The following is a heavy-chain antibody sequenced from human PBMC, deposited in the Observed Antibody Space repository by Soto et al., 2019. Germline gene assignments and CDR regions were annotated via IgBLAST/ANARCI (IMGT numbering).Heavy chain of an antibody. D-gene: IGHD4-17*01. Sequence: EVQLLESGGGLVQPGGSLRLSCAASGFTFSSYAMSWVRQAPGKGLEWVSAISGSGGSTYYADSVKGRFTISRDNSKNTLYLQMNSLRAEDTAVYYCAKDPTTVTTSGRGFYYGMDVWGQGTTVTVSS. CDR3: AKDPTTVTTSGRGFYYGMDV. CDR2: ISGSGGST. J-gene: IGHJ6*02. V-gene: IGHV3-23*01. CDR1: GFTFSSYA.